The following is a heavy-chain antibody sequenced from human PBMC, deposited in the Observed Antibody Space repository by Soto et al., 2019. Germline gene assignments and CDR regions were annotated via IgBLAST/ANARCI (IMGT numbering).Heavy chain of an antibody. D-gene: IGHD4-17*01. CDR2: IYHSGST. CDR3: ARVSHDYGDYTVYYFDY. J-gene: IGHJ4*02. V-gene: IGHV4-30-2*01. Sequence: PSETLSLTCAVSGGSISSGGYSWSWIRQPPGKGLEWIGYIYHSGSTYYNPSLKSRVTISVDRSKNRFSLKLSSVTAADTAVYYCARVSHDYGDYTVYYFDYWGQGTLVTVSS. CDR1: GGSISSGGYS.